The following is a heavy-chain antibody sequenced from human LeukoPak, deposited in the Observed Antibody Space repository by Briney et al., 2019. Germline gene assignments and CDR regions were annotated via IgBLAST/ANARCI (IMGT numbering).Heavy chain of an antibody. CDR2: INPNSGGT. D-gene: IGHD3-16*01. CDR3: GKGGGDSLLQNWFDP. V-gene: IGHV1-2*02. J-gene: IGHJ5*02. CDR1: GYTFTGYY. Sequence: GASVQVSCKASGYTFTGYYMHWVRQAPGQGLEWMGWINPNSGGTNYAQKFRGRVTMTRDTSINTASMELSRLRSDDTAVYYCGKGGGDSLLQNWFDPWGQGTLVTVSS.